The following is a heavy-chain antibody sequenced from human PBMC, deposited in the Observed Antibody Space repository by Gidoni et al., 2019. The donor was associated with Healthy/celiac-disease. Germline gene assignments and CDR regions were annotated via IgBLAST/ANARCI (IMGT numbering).Heavy chain of an antibody. CDR2: ISSSSSYT. Sequence: QVQLVESGGGLVKPGGSLRLSCAASGFTFSDYYMSWIRQAPGKGLEWVSYISSSSSYTNYADSVKGRFTISRDNAKNSLYLQMNSLRAEDTTVYYCARDEVVTSDYYGMDVWGQGTTVTVSS. D-gene: IGHD2-15*01. V-gene: IGHV3-11*06. CDR1: GFTFSDYY. J-gene: IGHJ6*02. CDR3: ARDEVVTSDYYGMDV.